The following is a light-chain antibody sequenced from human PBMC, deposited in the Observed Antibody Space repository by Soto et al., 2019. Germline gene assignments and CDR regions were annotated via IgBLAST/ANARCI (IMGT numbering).Light chain of an antibody. CDR2: AAS. J-gene: IGKJ4*01. CDR1: QNINRY. V-gene: IGKV1-39*01. Sequence: DIQMTQSPSSLSASVGDRVTITCRASQNINRYLNWYQHTPGKAPKLLIYAASSLQSGVPSRFSGSGSGTDFTLTISGLQAEDFATYYCQQSHSTPRLTFGGGTKVEIK. CDR3: QQSHSTPRLT.